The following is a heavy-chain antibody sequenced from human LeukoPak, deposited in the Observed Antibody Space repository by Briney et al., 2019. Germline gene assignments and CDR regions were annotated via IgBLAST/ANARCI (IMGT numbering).Heavy chain of an antibody. V-gene: IGHV5-51*01. CDR3: ARGDSPYYYDSSGYPDY. CDR2: IYLGDSDT. CDR1: GYSFTSYW. J-gene: IGHJ4*02. D-gene: IGHD3-22*01. Sequence: RGESLKISCKGSGYSFTSYWIGWVRQMPGKGLEWMGIIYLGDSDTRYSPSFQGQVTISADKSISTAYLQWSSLKASDTAMYYRARGDSPYYYDSSGYPDYWGQGTLVTVSS.